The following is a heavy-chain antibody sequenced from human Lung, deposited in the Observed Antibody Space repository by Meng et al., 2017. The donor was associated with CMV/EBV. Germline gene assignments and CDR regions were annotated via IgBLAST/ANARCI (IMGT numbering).Heavy chain of an antibody. CDR3: AKTLDY. J-gene: IGHJ4*02. CDR1: GFTISSYG. CDR2: IWCDGSSK. Sequence: YLRISCAASGFTISSYGVHWVRQAPGKGLEWMAVIWCDGSSKYYADSVKGRFTISRDNSKNTLYLQMNSLRAEDTAVYYCAKTLDYWGQGTLVTVSS. V-gene: IGHV3-33*06.